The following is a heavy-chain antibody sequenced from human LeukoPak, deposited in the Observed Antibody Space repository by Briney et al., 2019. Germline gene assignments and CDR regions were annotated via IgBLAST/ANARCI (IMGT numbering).Heavy chain of an antibody. CDR1: GYTFSTYD. Sequence: ASVKVSCKTSGYTFSTYDINWLRQAAGQGLECMGWMNPNSANTGFAQKFQGRAAITRDTSTATAYLELSGLTSEDTALYDCARAIRYQLLSDYWGQVTLVTVSS. CDR3: ARAIRYQLLSDY. CDR2: MNPNSANT. D-gene: IGHD2-2*01. J-gene: IGHJ4*02. V-gene: IGHV1-8*02.